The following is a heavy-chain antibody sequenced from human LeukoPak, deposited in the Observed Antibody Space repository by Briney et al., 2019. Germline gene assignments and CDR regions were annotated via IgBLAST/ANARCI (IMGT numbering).Heavy chain of an antibody. CDR2: ISYDGSNK. Sequence: GGSLRLSCAASGFTFSSYAMHWVRQAPGKGLEWVAVISYDGSNKYYADSVKGRLTISRDNSKNTLYLQMNSLRAEDTAVYYCARAFCSGGSCYGMTDYWGQGTLVTVSS. CDR3: ARAFCSGGSCYGMTDY. D-gene: IGHD2-15*01. CDR1: GFTFSSYA. J-gene: IGHJ4*02. V-gene: IGHV3-30*04.